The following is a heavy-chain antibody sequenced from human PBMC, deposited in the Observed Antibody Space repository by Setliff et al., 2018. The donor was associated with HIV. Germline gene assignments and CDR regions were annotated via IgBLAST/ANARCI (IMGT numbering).Heavy chain of an antibody. D-gene: IGHD1-26*01. V-gene: IGHV4-39*07. Sequence: PSETLSLTCTVSGDSISRPGSYYWRWIRQPPGKGLEWIGDVSHTGSTNYNPSLKSRITISADTPKNQFSLKLSSVTAADTAVYYCAREGTYSGTYWVRRVASFDIWGQGTMVTVSS. CDR1: GDSISRPGSYY. CDR3: AREGTYSGTYWVRRVASFDI. J-gene: IGHJ3*02. CDR2: VSHTGST.